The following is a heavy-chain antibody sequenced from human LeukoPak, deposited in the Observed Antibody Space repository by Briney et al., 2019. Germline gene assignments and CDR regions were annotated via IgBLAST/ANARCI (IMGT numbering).Heavy chain of an antibody. CDR3: ARDLTPDY. J-gene: IGHJ4*02. CDR2: ISYDGSNK. Sequence: GGSLRLSCAASGFTFSSYAMHWVRQAPGKGLEWVAVISYDGSNKYYADSVKGRFTISRDNAKNSLYLEMNSLRAEDTAVYYCARDLTPDYWGQGTLVTVSS. V-gene: IGHV3-30-3*01. CDR1: GFTFSSYA.